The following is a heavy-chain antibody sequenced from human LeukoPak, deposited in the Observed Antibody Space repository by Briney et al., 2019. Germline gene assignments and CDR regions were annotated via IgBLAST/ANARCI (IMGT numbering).Heavy chain of an antibody. CDR1: GGSISDYY. Sequence: PSETLSLTCTVSGGSISDYYWSWIRQPAGKGLEWIGRFYSGSTNYNPSLKSRVTMSVDTSKNQFSLKLSSVTAADTAVYYCARDSRIMGAPGAFDYWGQGTPVTVSS. D-gene: IGHD1-26*01. CDR2: FYSGST. V-gene: IGHV4-4*07. CDR3: ARDSRIMGAPGAFDY. J-gene: IGHJ4*02.